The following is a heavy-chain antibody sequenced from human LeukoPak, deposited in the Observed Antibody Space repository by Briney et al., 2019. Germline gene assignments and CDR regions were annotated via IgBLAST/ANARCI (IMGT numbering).Heavy chain of an antibody. CDR2: ISSSSSYI. CDR3: ARADPNYYDSSGYKFDY. CDR1: GFTFSSYS. Sequence: GGSLRLSCAASGFTFSSYSMNWVRQAPGKGLEWVSSISSSSSYIYYADSVKGRFTISRDNAKNSLYLQMNSLRAEDTAVYYCARADPNYYDSSGYKFDYWGQGTLVTVSS. V-gene: IGHV3-21*01. J-gene: IGHJ4*02. D-gene: IGHD3-22*01.